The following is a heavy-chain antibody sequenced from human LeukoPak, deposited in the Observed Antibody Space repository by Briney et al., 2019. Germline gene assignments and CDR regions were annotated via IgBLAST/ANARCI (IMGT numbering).Heavy chain of an antibody. CDR2: TYYRSKWYN. Sequence: SQTLSLTCAISGDSVSSNSGAWNWIRQSPSRGLEWLGRTYYRSKWYNDYAVSVKSRITINPDTSKNQFSLQLNSVTPEDTAVYYCARGRYYDFWSDLYYFDYWGQGTLVTVSS. J-gene: IGHJ4*02. V-gene: IGHV6-1*01. CDR1: GDSVSSNSGA. CDR3: ARGRYYDFWSDLYYFDY. D-gene: IGHD3-3*01.